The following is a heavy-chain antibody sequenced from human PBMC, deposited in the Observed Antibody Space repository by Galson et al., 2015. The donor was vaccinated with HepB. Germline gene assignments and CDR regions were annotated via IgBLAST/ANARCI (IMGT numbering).Heavy chain of an antibody. V-gene: IGHV4-31*03. CDR3: ARVNKAAAGPHYYYYYGMDV. CDR2: IYYSGST. Sequence: TLSLTCTVSGGSISSGGYYWSWIRQHPGKGLEWIGYIYYSGSTYYNPSLKSRVTISVDTSKNQFSLKLSSVTAADTAVYYCARVNKAAAGPHYYYYYGMDVWGQGTTVTVSS. D-gene: IGHD6-13*01. J-gene: IGHJ6*02. CDR1: GGSISSGGYY.